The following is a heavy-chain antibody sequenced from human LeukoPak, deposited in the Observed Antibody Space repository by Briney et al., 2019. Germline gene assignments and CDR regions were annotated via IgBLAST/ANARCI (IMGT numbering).Heavy chain of an antibody. D-gene: IGHD5-24*01. CDR3: ARGGGYTSDYYYYYMDV. J-gene: IGHJ6*03. CDR2: AYYSGST. Sequence: PSETLSLTCTISGGSISTYYWTWIRQPPGKGLEWIGNAYYSGSTNYNPSLKSRVTISVDTSKNQFSLKLSSVTAADTAVYYCARGGGYTSDYYYYYMDVWGKGTTVTVSS. CDR1: GGSISTYY. V-gene: IGHV4-59*01.